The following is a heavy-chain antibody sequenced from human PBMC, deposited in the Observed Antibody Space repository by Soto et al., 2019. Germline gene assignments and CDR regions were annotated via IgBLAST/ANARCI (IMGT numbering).Heavy chain of an antibody. CDR2: IYPGDSDT. CDR3: ARYPGDLLTGYSSGLGV. D-gene: IGHD3-9*01. Sequence: EVQLVQSGAEVKKPGESLQISCKGFGYSFTSHWIAWVRQMPGKALEWMGIIYPGDSDTRYNPSFQGQVTISADKSISTAYVQWSSLKASDTAMYYCARYPGDLLTGYSSGLGVWGQGTTVTVSS. CDR1: GYSFTSHW. J-gene: IGHJ6*02. V-gene: IGHV5-51*01.